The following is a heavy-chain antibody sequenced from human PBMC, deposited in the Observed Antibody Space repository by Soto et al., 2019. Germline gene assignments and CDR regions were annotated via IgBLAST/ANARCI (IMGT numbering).Heavy chain of an antibody. CDR3: ARVFRYYYYYYMDV. CDR2: INHSGST. CDR1: GGPFSGYY. J-gene: IGHJ6*03. Sequence: PSETLSLTCAVYGGPFSGYYWSWIRQPPGKGLEWIGEINHSGSTNYNPSLKSRVTISVDTSKNQFSLKLSSVTAADTAVYYCARVFRYYYYYYMDVWGKGTTVTVSS. V-gene: IGHV4-34*01.